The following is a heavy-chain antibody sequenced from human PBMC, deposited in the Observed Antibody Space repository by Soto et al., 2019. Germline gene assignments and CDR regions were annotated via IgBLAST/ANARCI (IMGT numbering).Heavy chain of an antibody. V-gene: IGHV4-31*03. CDR1: GGSITTGGSY. CDR3: ARARYDSSGYDAFDI. CDR2: IHHSGNT. D-gene: IGHD3-22*01. J-gene: IGHJ3*02. Sequence: PSETLSLTCTVSGGSITTGGSYWSWIRQHPGKGLEWIGNIHHSGNTYYNPSLKSRLTISVDTSKNHFSRMVDSVTAADTAVDYCARARYDSSGYDAFDIWGQGTMVTVSS.